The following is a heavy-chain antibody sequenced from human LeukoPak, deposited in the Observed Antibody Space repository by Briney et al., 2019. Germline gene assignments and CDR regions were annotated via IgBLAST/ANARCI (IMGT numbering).Heavy chain of an antibody. D-gene: IGHD3-3*01. CDR3: AKYYGKYLDY. J-gene: IGHJ4*02. V-gene: IGHV3-23*01. CDR2: MGGSGVAT. Sequence: GGSLRLSCAASGFTFTNYAMSWVRQAPGKGLEWVSAMGGSGVATHYADSVKGRFTISRDNSKNTLYLQMNSLRAEDTAVYYCAKYYGKYLDYWGQGTLVTVSS. CDR1: GFTFTNYA.